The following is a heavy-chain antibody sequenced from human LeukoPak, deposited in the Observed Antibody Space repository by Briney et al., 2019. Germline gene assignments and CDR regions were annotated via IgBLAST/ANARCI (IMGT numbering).Heavy chain of an antibody. J-gene: IGHJ4*02. V-gene: IGHV3-30*18. Sequence: GRSLRLSCAASGFAFSSCGMHWVRQAPGKGLEWVAFISFDGSNKYSADSVKGRFTIPRDNFKNTLFLQMNTLRAEDTAIYYCVKSVSTGLGVIDFWGQGTLVTVSS. CDR2: ISFDGSNK. CDR1: GFAFSSCG. D-gene: IGHD3-9*01. CDR3: VKSVSTGLGVIDF.